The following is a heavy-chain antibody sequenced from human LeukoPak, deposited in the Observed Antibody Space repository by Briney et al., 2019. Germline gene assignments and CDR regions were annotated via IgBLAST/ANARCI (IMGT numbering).Heavy chain of an antibody. D-gene: IGHD2-2*01. Sequence: GGSLRLSCAASGFTFSRYAMSWVRQAPGKGLEWFSTISGGSGSTYYADSVKGRFTIPGDISRDTLYLQMNSLRAEDTAVYYCANFPLLVLPTTTSGHWFDPWGQGTLVTVSS. V-gene: IGHV3-23*01. CDR2: ISGGSGST. CDR1: GFTFSRYA. J-gene: IGHJ5*02. CDR3: ANFPLLVLPTTTSGHWFDP.